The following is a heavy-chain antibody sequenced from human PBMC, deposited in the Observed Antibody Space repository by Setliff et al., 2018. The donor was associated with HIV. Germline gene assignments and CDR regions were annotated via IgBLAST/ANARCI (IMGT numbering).Heavy chain of an antibody. V-gene: IGHV3-23*01. CDR2: VSGSGTAT. Sequence: GGSLRLSCGASGFTFSSFAMNWVRHAPGKGLEWVSAVSGSGTATEYADSVKGRFTISRDNSKNALYLEMNNLRAEDTAIYYCARDRTIAAAGLMDIWGQGTMVTVSS. D-gene: IGHD6-13*01. J-gene: IGHJ3*02. CDR1: GFTFSSFA. CDR3: ARDRTIAAAGLMDI.